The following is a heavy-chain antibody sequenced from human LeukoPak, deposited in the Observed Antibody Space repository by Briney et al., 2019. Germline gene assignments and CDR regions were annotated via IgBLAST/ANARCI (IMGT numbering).Heavy chain of an antibody. CDR3: ARKRTRYYDSSDAFDI. D-gene: IGHD3-22*01. J-gene: IGHJ3*02. V-gene: IGHV3-33*01. Sequence: GGSLRLSCAASGFTFSSYGMHWVRQAPGKGLEWVAVIWYDGSNKYYADSVKGRFTISRDNSKNTLYLQMNSLRAEDTAVYYCARKRTRYYDSSDAFDIWGQGTMVTVSS. CDR1: GFTFSSYG. CDR2: IWYDGSNK.